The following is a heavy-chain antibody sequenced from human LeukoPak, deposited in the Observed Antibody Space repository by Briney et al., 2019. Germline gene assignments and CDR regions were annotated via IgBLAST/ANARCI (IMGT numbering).Heavy chain of an antibody. Sequence: GESLQISCKASGYIFTNYWIGWVRQLPGKGLEWMGIIHPGDSRTKYSPSFQDQVTMSVDESTTTAHLQWSSLRASDSAIYYCARGGTYRYGSSDYWGQGTLVTVSS. V-gene: IGHV5-51*01. CDR1: GYIFTNYW. CDR3: ARGGTYRYGSSDY. D-gene: IGHD5-18*01. J-gene: IGHJ4*02. CDR2: IHPGDSRT.